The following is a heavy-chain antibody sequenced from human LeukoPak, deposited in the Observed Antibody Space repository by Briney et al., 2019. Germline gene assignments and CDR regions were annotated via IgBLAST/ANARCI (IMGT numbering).Heavy chain of an antibody. V-gene: IGHV3-53*01. CDR1: RFTFSSYS. Sequence: PPGGSLRLSCAASRFTFSSYSMNWVRQAPGKGLEWVSFIYSDNTHYSDSVKGRFTTSRDNSKNTLYLQMNSLRAEDTAVYYCARRAGAYSHPYDYWGQGTLVTVSS. CDR2: IYSDNT. J-gene: IGHJ4*02. D-gene: IGHD4/OR15-4a*01. CDR3: ARRAGAYSHPYDY.